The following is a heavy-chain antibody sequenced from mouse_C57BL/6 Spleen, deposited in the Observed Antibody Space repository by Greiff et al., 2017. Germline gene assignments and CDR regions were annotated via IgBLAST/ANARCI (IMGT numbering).Heavy chain of an antibody. D-gene: IGHD1-1*01. CDR3: AREVVPPYAMDY. CDR1: GYAFSSSW. V-gene: IGHV1-82*01. CDR2: IYPGDGDT. J-gene: IGHJ4*01. Sequence: VQLVESGPELVKPGASVKISCKASGYAFSSSWMNWVKQRPGKGLEWIGRIYPGDGDTNYNGKFKGKATLTADKSSSTAYMQLSSLTSEDSAVYFCAREVVPPYAMDYWGQGTSVTVSS.